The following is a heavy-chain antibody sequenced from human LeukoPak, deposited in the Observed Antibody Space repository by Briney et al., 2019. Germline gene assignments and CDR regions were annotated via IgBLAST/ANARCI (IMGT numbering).Heavy chain of an antibody. Sequence: SETLSLTCNVSGGSMSGGGYYWGWIRQPPGKGLDWVGSLYSTTGSTYYNPSLKSRVSISLDTSKNQSSLNLTSVTAADTAVYFCARNYFDSPFDPWGQGTLVTVSS. J-gene: IGHJ5*02. CDR3: ARNYFDSPFDP. D-gene: IGHD3-22*01. CDR2: LYSTTGST. CDR1: GGSMSGGGYY. V-gene: IGHV4-39*07.